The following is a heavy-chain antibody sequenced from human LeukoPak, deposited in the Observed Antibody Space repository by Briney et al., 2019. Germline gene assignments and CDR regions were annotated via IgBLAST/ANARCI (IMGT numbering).Heavy chain of an antibody. J-gene: IGHJ4*02. CDR1: GFTFSSYS. Sequence: GGSLRLSCAASGFTFSSYSMNWVRQAPGKGLEWVSYISSSSSTIYYADSVKGRFTISRDNAKNSLYLQMNSLRAEDTAVYYCARDGGGGGGYCSSTSCHWGYFDYWGQGTLVTVSS. CDR3: ARDGGGGGGYCSSTSCHWGYFDY. V-gene: IGHV3-48*04. CDR2: ISSSSSTI. D-gene: IGHD2-2*01.